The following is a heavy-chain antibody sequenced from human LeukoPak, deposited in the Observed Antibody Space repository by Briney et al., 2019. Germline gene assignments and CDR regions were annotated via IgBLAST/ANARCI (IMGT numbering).Heavy chain of an antibody. D-gene: IGHD6-19*01. V-gene: IGHV3-23*01. CDR3: AKPVAGTGYFDY. Sequence: GGSLSLSCAVSGFTFSSYATSWVRQAPGKGLGWVSTISGSGGTTYYADSVKGRFTISRDNSKNTLYLQMNSLRAEDTAVYYCAKPVAGTGYFDYWGQGTLVTVSS. CDR1: GFTFSSYA. CDR2: ISGSGGTT. J-gene: IGHJ4*02.